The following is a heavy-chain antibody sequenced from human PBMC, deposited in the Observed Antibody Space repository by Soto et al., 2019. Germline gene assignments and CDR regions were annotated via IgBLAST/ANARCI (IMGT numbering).Heavy chain of an antibody. V-gene: IGHV3-7*04. D-gene: IGHD2-2*01. CDR3: ERASSSTSRTIAY. CDR2: IKKDGSEK. Sequence: EVQLVESGGGLVQPGGSLRLSGAASAFTFRNYWMSWVRQAPGKGLECVAKIKKDGSEKYYVDSVKGRFTISRDNAKNSVYLQMNSLTVEDTAMYYCERASSSTSRTIAYWGQGTLVTVSS. CDR1: AFTFRNYW. J-gene: IGHJ4*02.